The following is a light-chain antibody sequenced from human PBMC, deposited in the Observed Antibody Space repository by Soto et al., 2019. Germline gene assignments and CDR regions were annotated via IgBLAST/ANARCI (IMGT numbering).Light chain of an antibody. V-gene: IGLV2-14*01. CDR3: SSYPSSSTLVHVV. Sequence: QSALTQPASVSGSPGQSITISCTGTSSDVGGYNYVSWYQQHPGKAPKLMIYDVSNRPSGVSNRFSGSKSGNTASLTISGLQAEDEADYYCSSYPSSSTLVHVVFGGGTKLTVL. CDR2: DVS. J-gene: IGLJ2*01. CDR1: SSDVGGYNY.